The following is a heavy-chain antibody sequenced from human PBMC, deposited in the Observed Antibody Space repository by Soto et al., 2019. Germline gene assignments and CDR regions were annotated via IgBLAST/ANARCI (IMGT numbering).Heavy chain of an antibody. CDR2: INHSGST. V-gene: IGHV4-34*01. CDR3: ARSPVVATGGWFDP. CDR1: RGCFSGYY. D-gene: IGHD5-12*01. Sequence: SETLSLTCAVSRGCFSGYYWSRVRQPPGKGLEWIAEINHSGSTNYNPSLKSRVTISVDTSKNQFSLKLSSVTAADTAVYYCARSPVVATGGWFDPWGQGTLVTVSS. J-gene: IGHJ5*02.